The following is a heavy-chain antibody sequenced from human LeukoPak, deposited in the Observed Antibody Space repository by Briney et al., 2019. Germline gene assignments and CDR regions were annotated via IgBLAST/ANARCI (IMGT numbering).Heavy chain of an antibody. Sequence: GGSLTLSCAASGFNFDDYYMSWIRQSPGKGLEWIAYISSSGSTIYYADSMEGRFTISRDNAKNSLYLQMNSLRAEDTAVYYCAKLHDSRWSPNSQVYWGQGTLVTVSS. CDR1: GFNFDDYY. CDR2: ISSSGSTI. CDR3: AKLHDSRWSPNSQVY. V-gene: IGHV3-11*01. J-gene: IGHJ4*02. D-gene: IGHD4-23*01.